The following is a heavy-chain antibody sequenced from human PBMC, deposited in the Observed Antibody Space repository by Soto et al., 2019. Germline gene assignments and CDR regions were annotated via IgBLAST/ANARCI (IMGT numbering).Heavy chain of an antibody. D-gene: IGHD4-17*01. V-gene: IGHV4-59*08. CDR2: IYYSGST. J-gene: IGHJ4*02. CDR1: GGSISSYY. CDR3: ARKDYGDYSLDY. Sequence: ETLSLTCTVSGGSISSYYWSWIRQPPGKGLEWIGYIYYSGSTNYNPSLKSRVTISVDTSKNQFSLKLSSVTAADTAVYYCARKDYGDYSLDYWGQGTLVTVSS.